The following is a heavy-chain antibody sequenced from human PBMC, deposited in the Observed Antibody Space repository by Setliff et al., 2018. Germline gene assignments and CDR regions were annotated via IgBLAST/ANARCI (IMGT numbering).Heavy chain of an antibody. CDR2: INQDGSGK. Sequence: GGSLRLSCAASGFTFSSLWMAWVRQSPGRGLEWVANINQDGSGKFYVDSVKGRFTISRDNAKNSLFLQMNSLRVEDTAVYYCARDVGYTYGLGFWGQGTLVTVSS. CDR1: GFTFSSLW. CDR3: ARDVGYTYGLGF. D-gene: IGHD5-18*01. V-gene: IGHV3-7*01. J-gene: IGHJ4*02.